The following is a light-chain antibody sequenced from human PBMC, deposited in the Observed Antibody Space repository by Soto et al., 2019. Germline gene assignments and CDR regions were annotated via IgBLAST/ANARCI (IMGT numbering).Light chain of an antibody. Sequence: DIQMTQSPSSVSASVGDRVTITCRASQGISSWLAWYQQKPGKAPKLLIYAASSLQSGVPSRFSGSGSGTNCALTLSSPQPEDVATYSCRQANSFPPTFGPGPKVEIK. CDR2: AAS. CDR1: QGISSW. CDR3: RQANSFPPT. V-gene: IGKV1D-12*01. J-gene: IGKJ3*01.